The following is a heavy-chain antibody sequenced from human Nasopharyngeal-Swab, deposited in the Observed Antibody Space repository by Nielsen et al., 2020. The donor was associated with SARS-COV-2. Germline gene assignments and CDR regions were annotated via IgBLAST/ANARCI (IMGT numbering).Heavy chain of an antibody. CDR2: IYSGGSST. V-gene: IGHV3-23*03. Sequence: WIRQPPGKGLEWVSVIYSGGSSTYYADSVKGQFTISRDNSKNTLYLQMNSLRAEDTAVYYCAKDGYYYDSSGYGMDVWGQGTTVTVSS. CDR3: AKDGYYYDSSGYGMDV. D-gene: IGHD3-22*01. J-gene: IGHJ6*02.